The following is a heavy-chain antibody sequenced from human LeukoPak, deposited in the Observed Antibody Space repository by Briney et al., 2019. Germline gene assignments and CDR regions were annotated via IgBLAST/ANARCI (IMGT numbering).Heavy chain of an antibody. CDR2: INGDGNIT. CDR3: ARGSGYAVFDI. J-gene: IGHJ3*02. CDR1: GFTFSSYW. D-gene: IGHD5-12*01. Sequence: GGSLRLSCAASGFTFSSYWMHWVRQAPGKGLVWVSRINGDGNITSYADSVKGRFTISRDNAKNTLYLLMNSLRAEDTAVYYCARGSGYAVFDIWGQGTMVTVSS. V-gene: IGHV3-74*01.